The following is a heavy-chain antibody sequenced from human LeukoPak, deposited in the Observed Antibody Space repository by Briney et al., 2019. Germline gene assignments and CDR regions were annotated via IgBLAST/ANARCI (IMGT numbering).Heavy chain of an antibody. Sequence: PGGSLRLSCAASGFTFSSYEMNWVRQAPGKGLEWVSYISSSGSTIYYADSVKGRFTISRDNAKNSLYLQMNSVRAEDTAAYYCVYSSGWLFDYWGQGTLVTVSS. CDR3: VYSSGWLFDY. J-gene: IGHJ4*02. CDR1: GFTFSSYE. CDR2: ISSSGSTI. D-gene: IGHD6-19*01. V-gene: IGHV3-48*03.